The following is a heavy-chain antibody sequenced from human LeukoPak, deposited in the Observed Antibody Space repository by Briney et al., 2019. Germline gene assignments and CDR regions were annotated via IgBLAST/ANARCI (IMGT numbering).Heavy chain of an antibody. CDR1: GGTFSSYS. CDR3: ARDIGIAARPGLNWFDP. J-gene: IGHJ5*02. V-gene: IGHV1-69*04. Sequence: ASVTVSCTASGGTFSSYSISWVRQAPRQGLEWIGRIIPILGIANYAQKFQGRVTITADKSTSTAYMELSSLRSEDTAVYYCARDIGIAARPGLNWFDPWGQGTLVTVSS. D-gene: IGHD6-6*01. CDR2: IIPILGIA.